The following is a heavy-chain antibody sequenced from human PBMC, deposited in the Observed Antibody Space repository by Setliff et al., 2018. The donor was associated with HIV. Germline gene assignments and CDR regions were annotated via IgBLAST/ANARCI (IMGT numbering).Heavy chain of an antibody. CDR2: IYTSGST. Sequence: SETLSLTCTVSGGSISSGSYYWNWIRQPAGKGLEWIGRIYTSGSTNYNPSLKSRVTISVDTSKNQFPLKLSSVTAADTAVYYCARRPAGAVAGGYGMDVWGQGTTVTVSS. J-gene: IGHJ6*02. D-gene: IGHD6-19*01. CDR1: GGSISSGSYY. CDR3: ARRPAGAVAGGYGMDV. V-gene: IGHV4-61*02.